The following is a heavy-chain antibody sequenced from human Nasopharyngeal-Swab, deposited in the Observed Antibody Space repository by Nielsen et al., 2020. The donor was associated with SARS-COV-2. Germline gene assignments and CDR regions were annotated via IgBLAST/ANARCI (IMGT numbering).Heavy chain of an antibody. V-gene: IGHV3-30*02. CDR3: AKATGSYPNGWFDP. J-gene: IGHJ5*02. D-gene: IGHD1-26*01. CDR1: GFIFSHSG. CDR2: IGYDGNVK. Sequence: GESLKIYCAASGFIFSHSGIHWVRQAPGKGLEWVAIIGYDGNVKFYADSVKGRVTISRDNSRNTVYLQMNRLRAEDTAVYYCAKATGSYPNGWFDPWGQGTLVTVSS.